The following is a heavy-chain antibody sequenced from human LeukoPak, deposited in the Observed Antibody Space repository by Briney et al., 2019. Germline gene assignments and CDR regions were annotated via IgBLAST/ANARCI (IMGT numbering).Heavy chain of an antibody. CDR2: IYSGGSI. J-gene: IGHJ2*01. D-gene: IGHD3-22*01. CDR3: ARGIPDSSGYLGYFDL. CDR1: GFTVSSNY. Sequence: PGGSLRLSCAVSGFTVSSNYMSWVRQAPGKGLEWVSVIYSGGSIYYADSVKGRFTISRDNSKNTVYLQMNSLRAEDTAMYYCARGIPDSSGYLGYFDLWGRGTLVTVSS. V-gene: IGHV3-53*01.